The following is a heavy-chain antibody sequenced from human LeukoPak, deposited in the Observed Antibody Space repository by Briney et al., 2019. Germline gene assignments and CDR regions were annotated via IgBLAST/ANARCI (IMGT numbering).Heavy chain of an antibody. CDR3: ARAPNRIAAAGSPGPY. D-gene: IGHD6-13*01. CDR2: INPNSGGT. J-gene: IGHJ4*02. CDR1: GYTFTGYY. Sequence: ASVKVSCKASGYTFTGYYMHWVRQAPGQGLEWVGWINPNSGGTNYAQKFQGRVTMTRDTSISTAYMELSRLRSDDTAVYYCARAPNRIAAAGSPGPYWGQGTLVTVSS. V-gene: IGHV1-2*02.